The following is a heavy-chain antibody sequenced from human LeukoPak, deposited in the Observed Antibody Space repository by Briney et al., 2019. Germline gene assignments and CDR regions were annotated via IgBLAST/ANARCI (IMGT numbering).Heavy chain of an antibody. Sequence: GGSLRLSCAASGFTFTSFALHWVRQAPGEGLEWVAVISSDGSNKYYLDSVKGRFTISRDNSKNTLYLQMTSQRADDTAIYFCASISGASWGDFWGQGTQVTVSS. CDR2: ISSDGSNK. D-gene: IGHD3-16*01. J-gene: IGHJ4*02. CDR1: GFTFTSFA. V-gene: IGHV3-30-3*01. CDR3: ASISGASWGDF.